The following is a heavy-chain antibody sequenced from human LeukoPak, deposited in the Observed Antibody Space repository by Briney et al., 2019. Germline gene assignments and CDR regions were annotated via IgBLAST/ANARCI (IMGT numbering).Heavy chain of an antibody. CDR3: ARDRSPHDILTPFDAFDI. J-gene: IGHJ3*02. D-gene: IGHD3-9*01. V-gene: IGHV3-20*04. CDR1: GFTFDDYG. Sequence: PGGSLRPSCAASGFTFDDYGMSWVRQAPGKWLEWVSGINWNGGSTGYADSVKGGFTISRDNAKNSLYLQMNSLGAEETALYYCARDRSPHDILTPFDAFDIWGQGTMVTVSS. CDR2: INWNGGST.